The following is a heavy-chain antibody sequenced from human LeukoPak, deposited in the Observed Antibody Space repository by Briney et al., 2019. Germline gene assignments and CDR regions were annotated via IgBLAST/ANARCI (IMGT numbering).Heavy chain of an antibody. CDR1: GGTFSSYA. D-gene: IGHD3-16*01. Sequence: GASVKVSCKASGGTFSSYAISWVRQAPGQGLEWMGRIIPILGIANYAQKFQGRVTITADKSTSTAYMELSSLRSEDTAVYYCARDTLRKAFDYWGQGTLVTVSS. CDR2: IIPILGIA. J-gene: IGHJ4*02. CDR3: ARDTLRKAFDY. V-gene: IGHV1-69*04.